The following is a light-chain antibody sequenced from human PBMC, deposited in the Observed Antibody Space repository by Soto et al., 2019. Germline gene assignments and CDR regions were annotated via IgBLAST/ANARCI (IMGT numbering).Light chain of an antibody. CDR2: DVT. J-gene: IGLJ1*01. Sequence: QSGLTQPASVSGSPGQSITLLCTGSSSDFGIYNSVSWYQQHPGKAPKLMIHDVTNRPSGVSGRFSGSRSGNTASLTISGLQAEDEADYYCSSFTSSSSYVFGPGTKVTVL. CDR1: SSDFGIYNS. CDR3: SSFTSSSSYV. V-gene: IGLV2-14*03.